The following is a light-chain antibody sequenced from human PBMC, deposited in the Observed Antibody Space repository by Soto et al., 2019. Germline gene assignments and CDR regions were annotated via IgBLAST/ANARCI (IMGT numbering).Light chain of an antibody. CDR2: EVS. CDR1: SSDVGSYNR. V-gene: IGLV2-18*02. J-gene: IGLJ1*01. Sequence: QSALTQPPSVSGSPGQSVTISCTGTSSDVGSYNRVSWYQQPPGTAPKLMIYEVSNRPSGVPDRFSGSKSGNTASLTISALQAEDEADYYCSSYPSSSTPCIFGTGTKLTVL. CDR3: SSYPSSSTPCI.